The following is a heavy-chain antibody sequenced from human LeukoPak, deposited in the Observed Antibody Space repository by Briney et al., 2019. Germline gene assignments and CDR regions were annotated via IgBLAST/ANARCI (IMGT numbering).Heavy chain of an antibody. J-gene: IGHJ4*02. Sequence: SETLSLTCAFSGASISDRRCYSGGTRRPREKGLEWIGNIYYTGSTYYNASLQSRVTISIDMSKNQFSLRLSSVTAADTAMYYCVKSGGYGLIDYWGQGTLVTVSS. CDR2: IYYTGST. CDR3: VKSGGYGLIDY. V-gene: IGHV4-39*01. CDR1: GASISDRRCY. D-gene: IGHD6-19*01.